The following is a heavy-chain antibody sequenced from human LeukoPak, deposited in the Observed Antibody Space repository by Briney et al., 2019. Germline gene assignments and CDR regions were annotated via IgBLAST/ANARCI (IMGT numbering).Heavy chain of an antibody. J-gene: IGHJ4*02. CDR1: GGSLSSYY. V-gene: IGHV4-59*01. CDR2: IYYSGST. D-gene: IGHD3-10*01. CDR3: ASGGFGELPSFDY. Sequence: SETLSLTCTVSGGSLSSYYWSWIRQPPGKGLEWIGYIYYSGSTNYNPSLKSRVTISVDTSKNQFSLKLSSVTAADTAVYYCASGGFGELPSFDYWGQGTLVTVSS.